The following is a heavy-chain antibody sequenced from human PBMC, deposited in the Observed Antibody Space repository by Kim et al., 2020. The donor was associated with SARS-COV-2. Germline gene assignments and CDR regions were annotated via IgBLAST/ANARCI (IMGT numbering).Heavy chain of an antibody. CDR2: IYYSGST. CDR3: ARRGGCSGGSCYKY. V-gene: IGHV4-39*01. D-gene: IGHD2-15*01. J-gene: IGHJ4*02. CDR1: GGSISSSSYY. Sequence: SETLSLTCTVSGGSISSSSYYWGWIRQPPGKGLEWIGSIYYSGSTYYNPSLKSRVTISVDTSKNQFSLKLSSVTAADTAVYYCARRGGCSGGSCYKYWGQGTLVTVSS.